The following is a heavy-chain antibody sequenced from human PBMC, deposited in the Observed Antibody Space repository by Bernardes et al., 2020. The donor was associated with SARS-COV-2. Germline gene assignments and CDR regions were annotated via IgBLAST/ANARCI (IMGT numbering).Heavy chain of an antibody. CDR1: GYTFTSYY. D-gene: IGHD6-19*01. CDR3: ARDPGRDSSGWYVLSFSPYYYYGMDV. J-gene: IGHJ6*02. V-gene: IGHV1-46*01. CDR2: INPSGGST. Sequence: ASVKVSCKASGYTFTSYYMHWVRQAPGQGLEWMGIINPSGGSTSYAQKFQGRVTMTRDTSTSTVYMELSSLRSEDTAVYYCARDPGRDSSGWYVLSFSPYYYYGMDVWGQGTTVTVSS.